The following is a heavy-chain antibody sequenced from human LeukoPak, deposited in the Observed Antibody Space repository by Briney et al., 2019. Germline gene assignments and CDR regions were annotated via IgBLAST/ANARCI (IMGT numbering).Heavy chain of an antibody. D-gene: IGHD3-22*01. CDR1: GFTFSSYS. CDR2: IRFTGSYI. Sequence: GGSLRLSCAASGFTFSSYSMNWVRQAPGRGLEWVLSIRFTGSYIYYADSVKGRFTISRDNSKNTLYVQVNSLGTEDTAAYYCAKGSYYDSSGSFYFDYWGQGTLVTVSS. J-gene: IGHJ4*02. CDR3: AKGSYYDSSGSFYFDY. V-gene: IGHV3-21*04.